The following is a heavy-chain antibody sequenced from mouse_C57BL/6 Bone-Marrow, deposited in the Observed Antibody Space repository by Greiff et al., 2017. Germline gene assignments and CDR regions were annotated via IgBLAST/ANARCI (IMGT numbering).Heavy chain of an antibody. V-gene: IGHV7-1*01. CDR3: GRGITTVVGAMDY. CDR2: RRNKANDYTT. J-gene: IGHJ4*01. Sequence: EVKVVESGGGLVQSGRSLRLSCATSGFTFSDFYMEWVRQAPGKGLEWIAARRNKANDYTTEYSASVKGRFIVSRDTSQSILYLQMNALRAEDTAIYYGGRGITTVVGAMDYWGQGTSGTVAA. CDR1: GFTFSDFY. D-gene: IGHD1-1*01.